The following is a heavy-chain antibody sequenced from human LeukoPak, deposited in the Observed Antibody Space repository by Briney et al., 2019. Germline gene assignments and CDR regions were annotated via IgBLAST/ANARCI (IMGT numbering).Heavy chain of an antibody. Sequence: GASVKVSCKASGGTFRKFAISWVRQAPGQGLEWMGGIIPLFNTPNYAQKFQGRVTITADESTSTGYMELSSLRSDDTAVYYCARGSRVATMDFDYWGQGTLVTVSS. J-gene: IGHJ4*02. CDR3: ARGSRVATMDFDY. V-gene: IGHV1-69*13. CDR2: IIPLFNTP. D-gene: IGHD5-12*01. CDR1: GGTFRKFA.